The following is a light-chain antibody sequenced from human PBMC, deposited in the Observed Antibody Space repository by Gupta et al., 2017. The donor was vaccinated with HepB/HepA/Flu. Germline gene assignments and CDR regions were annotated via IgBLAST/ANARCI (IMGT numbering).Light chain of an antibody. V-gene: IGKV3-15*01. CDR1: RSVSSN. CDR3: LQDSNWPHF. CDR2: GAS. Sequence: EIVMTQSPDTLSVSPGERVTFSCRASRSVSSNLAWYQQKPAQAPRLLIYGASTRATGIPARFSGSGSGTDFTLTISSLQSDDFAFYYCLQDSNWPHFFGDGTKMEIK. J-gene: IGKJ2*01.